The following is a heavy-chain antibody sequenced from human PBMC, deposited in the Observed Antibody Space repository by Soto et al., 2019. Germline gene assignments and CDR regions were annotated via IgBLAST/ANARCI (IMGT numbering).Heavy chain of an antibody. CDR1: GGTFSSYA. Sequence: ASVKVSCKASGGTFSSYAISWVRQALGQGLEWMGGIIPIFGTANYAQKFQGRVTITADESTSTAYMELSSLRSEDTAVYYCAGSPQGYYYDSSGYYSCFDYWGQGTLVT. CDR2: IIPIFGTA. CDR3: AGSPQGYYYDSSGYYSCFDY. J-gene: IGHJ4*02. V-gene: IGHV1-69*13. D-gene: IGHD3-22*01.